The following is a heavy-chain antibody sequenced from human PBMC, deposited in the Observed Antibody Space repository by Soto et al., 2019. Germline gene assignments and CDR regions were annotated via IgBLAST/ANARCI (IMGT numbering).Heavy chain of an antibody. V-gene: IGHV1-69*12. CDR2: IIPIFGTA. CDR3: ARDRFQGWLFGWY. CDR1: GGTFSSYA. D-gene: IGHD5-12*01. Sequence: QVQLVQSGAEVKKPGSSVKVSCKASGGTFSSYAISWVRQAPGQGLERMGGIIPIFGTANYEQKFQGRVTITADESTSTAYMELSSLRSEDTAVYYCARDRFQGWLFGWYWGQGTLVTVSS. J-gene: IGHJ4*02.